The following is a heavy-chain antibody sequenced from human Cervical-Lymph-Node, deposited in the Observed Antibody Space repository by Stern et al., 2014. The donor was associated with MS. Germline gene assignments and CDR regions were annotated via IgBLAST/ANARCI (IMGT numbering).Heavy chain of an antibody. CDR3: ARDGCGGSCYSRVDP. V-gene: IGHV3-33*01. Sequence: VQLVESGGGVVQPGRSLRLSCAASGFTFRTTGIHWVRQAPGKGLEWVAVIWYDGSNKYYADSVKGRFTISRDNSENTVYLQMNSLRAEDTAIYYCARDGCGGSCYSRVDPWGHGTLVTVSP. CDR2: IWYDGSNK. D-gene: IGHD2-21*01. J-gene: IGHJ5*02. CDR1: GFTFRTTG.